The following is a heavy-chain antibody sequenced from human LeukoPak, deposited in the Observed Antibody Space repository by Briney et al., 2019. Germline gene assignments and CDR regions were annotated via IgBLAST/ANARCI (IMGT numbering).Heavy chain of an antibody. D-gene: IGHD6-13*01. V-gene: IGHV3-21*01. Sequence: GGSLRLSCAASGFTFSSYSMNWVRQAPGKGLEWVSSISSSSSYIYYADSVKGRFTISSDNAKNSLYLPMNSLRAEDTAVYYCARDAVPGIAAAGTHWGQGTLVTVSS. CDR3: ARDAVPGIAAAGTH. J-gene: IGHJ4*02. CDR1: GFTFSSYS. CDR2: ISSSSSYI.